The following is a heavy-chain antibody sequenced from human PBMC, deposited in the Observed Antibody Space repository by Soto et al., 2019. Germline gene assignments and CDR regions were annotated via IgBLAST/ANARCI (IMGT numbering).Heavy chain of an antibody. CDR3: VREGRGSFDF. V-gene: IGHV3-23*01. Sequence: GGSLRLSGAASGFIFTNYAINWVRQAPWKGLEWVSVIGGRGNSAYYADSVQGRFTISRDNSKNTLSLQMSSLTADDTAIYYCVREGRGSFDFWGRGTIVTVSS. D-gene: IGHD5-12*01. CDR1: GFIFTNYA. J-gene: IGHJ3*01. CDR2: IGGRGNSA.